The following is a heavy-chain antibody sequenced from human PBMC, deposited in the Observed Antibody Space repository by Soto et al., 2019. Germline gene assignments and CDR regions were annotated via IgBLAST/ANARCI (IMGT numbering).Heavy chain of an antibody. V-gene: IGHV4-34*01. CDR1: GVSFRDYY. J-gene: IGHJ2*01. CDR3: ARDVPSSDFDL. Sequence: QVRLQQWGAGLLKPSETLPLTCAVYGVSFRDYYWSWIRQPPGKGLEWIGEINHSGSTNYNPSLKSRVTISVDTSKNQFSQKLNSVTAADTAVYYCARDVPSSDFDLWGRGTPVTVSS. CDR2: INHSGST. D-gene: IGHD2-2*01.